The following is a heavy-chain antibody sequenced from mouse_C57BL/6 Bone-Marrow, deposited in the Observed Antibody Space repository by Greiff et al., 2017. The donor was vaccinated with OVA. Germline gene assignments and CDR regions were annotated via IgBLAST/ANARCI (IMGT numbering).Heavy chain of an antibody. CDR3: ARGGTGPFAY. CDR2: INPSTGGT. Sequence: EVMLVESGPELVKPGASVKISCKASGYSFTGYYMNWVKQSPEKSLEWIGEINPSTGGTTYNQKFKAKATLTVDKSSSTAYMQLKSLTSEDSAVYYCARGGTGPFAYWGQGTLVTVSA. D-gene: IGHD4-1*01. CDR1: GYSFTGYY. J-gene: IGHJ3*01. V-gene: IGHV1-42*01.